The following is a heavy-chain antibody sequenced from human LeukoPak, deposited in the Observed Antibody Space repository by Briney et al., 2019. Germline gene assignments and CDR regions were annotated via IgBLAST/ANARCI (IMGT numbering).Heavy chain of an antibody. Sequence: GGSLRLSCAASGFTFSSYWMTWVRQAPGKGLEWVANIKQDGSEKYYVDSLKGRFTISRDNAKTSLYLQMTSLRADDTAVYYCARDDGFRTVDYWGQGTLVSVST. D-gene: IGHD1-14*01. CDR1: GFTFSSYW. V-gene: IGHV3-7*01. CDR3: ARDDGFRTVDY. CDR2: IKQDGSEK. J-gene: IGHJ4*02.